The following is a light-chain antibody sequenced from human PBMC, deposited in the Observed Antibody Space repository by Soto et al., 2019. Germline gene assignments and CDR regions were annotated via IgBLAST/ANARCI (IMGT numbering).Light chain of an antibody. Sequence: QSALTQPASVSGSPGQSITISCTGTSSDVGGYNSVSWYQHHPGKAPKLMIYDVSNRSSGVSSHFSGSKSDNTASLTISGLQAEDEADYYCKSYTSRSTYVFGTGTKVTVL. CDR3: KSYTSRSTYV. J-gene: IGLJ1*01. CDR2: DVS. V-gene: IGLV2-14*03. CDR1: SSDVGGYNS.